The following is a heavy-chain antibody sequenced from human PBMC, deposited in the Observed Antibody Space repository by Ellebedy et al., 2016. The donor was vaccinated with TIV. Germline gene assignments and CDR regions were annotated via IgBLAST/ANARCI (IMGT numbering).Heavy chain of an antibody. V-gene: IGHV3-23*01. CDR1: GFTFSSYA. D-gene: IGHD3-9*01. CDR2: ITGSGGNT. CDR3: AGGYDVLTGYHNPYYYYGMDV. J-gene: IGHJ6*02. Sequence: GESLKISCAASGFTFSSYAMSWVRQAPGKGLEWVSAITGSGGNTYYADSVKGRFTISRDNSKNTLYLQLNSLRAEDTAVYYCAGGYDVLTGYHNPYYYYGMDVWGQGTTVTVSS.